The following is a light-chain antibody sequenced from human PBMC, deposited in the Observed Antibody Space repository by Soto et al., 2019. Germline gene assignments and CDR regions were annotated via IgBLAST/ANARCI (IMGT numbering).Light chain of an antibody. CDR3: TSYAGSNNWV. J-gene: IGLJ3*02. CDR2: EVT. V-gene: IGLV2-8*01. CDR1: SSDVGGYNY. Sequence: QSALTQPPSASGSPGQSVTFSCTGTSSDVGGYNYVSWYQQHPGRAPKLIIYEVTKRPSGVPDRFSCSKSGNTASLTVSGLQAEDAAEYYCTSYAGSNNWVFGGGTQLTVL.